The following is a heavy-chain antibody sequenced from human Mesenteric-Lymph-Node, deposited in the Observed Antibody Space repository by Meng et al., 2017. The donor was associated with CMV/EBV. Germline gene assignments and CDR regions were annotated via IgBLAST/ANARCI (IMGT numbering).Heavy chain of an antibody. CDR3: VKDFWSGSSDAFDI. CDR1: GFTFSSYA. J-gene: IGHJ3*02. Sequence: GESLKISCAASGFTFSSYAMHWVRQAPGKGLEWVAVISYDGSNKYYADSVKGRFTISRDNSKNTLYLQMNSLRGDDTALYYCVKDFWSGSSDAFDIWGRGTMVTVSS. D-gene: IGHD3-3*01. V-gene: IGHV3-30-3*02. CDR2: ISYDGSNK.